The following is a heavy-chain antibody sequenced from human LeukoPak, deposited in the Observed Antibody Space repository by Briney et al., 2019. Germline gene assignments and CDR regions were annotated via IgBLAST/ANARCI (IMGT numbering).Heavy chain of an antibody. V-gene: IGHV4-34*01. J-gene: IGHJ1*01. D-gene: IGHD2-2*01. CDR3: ARAGYCSSTSCSLLRKYFQH. Sequence: SETLSLTCAVYGGSFSGYYWSWIRQPPGKGLEWIGEINHSGSTNYNPSLKSRVTISVDTSKNQSSLKLSSVTAADTAVYYCARAGYCSSTSCSLLRKYFQHWGQGTLFTVSS. CDR1: GGSFSGYY. CDR2: INHSGST.